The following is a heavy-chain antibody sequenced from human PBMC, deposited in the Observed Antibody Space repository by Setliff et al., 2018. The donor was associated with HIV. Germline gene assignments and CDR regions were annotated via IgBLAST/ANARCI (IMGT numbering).Heavy chain of an antibody. CDR2: IYYTGST. J-gene: IGHJ5*02. CDR3: ASRVYYYDSNNFLREEGFDP. D-gene: IGHD3-22*01. Sequence: SETLSLTCTVSGGSISSYYWSWIRQPPGKGLEWIGYIYYTGSTYYNPSLKSRVTISIATSKNQFSPNLTSVTAADTAVYYCASRVYYYDSNNFLREEGFDPWGQGTLVTVSS. CDR1: GGSISSYY. V-gene: IGHV4-59*08.